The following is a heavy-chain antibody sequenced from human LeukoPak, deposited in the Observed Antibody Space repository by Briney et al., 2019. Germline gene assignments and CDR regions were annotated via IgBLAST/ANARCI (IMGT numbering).Heavy chain of an antibody. Sequence: SETLSLTCTVSGGSISTYYWSWIRQPPGKGLEWIGYIYYSGSTNYNPSLKSRVTISVDTSKNQSSLKLSSVTAADTAVYYCARLRYSGYDYYGMDVWGQGTTVTVSS. CDR2: IYYSGST. CDR3: ARLRYSGYDYYGMDV. D-gene: IGHD5-12*01. J-gene: IGHJ6*02. CDR1: GGSISTYY. V-gene: IGHV4-59*01.